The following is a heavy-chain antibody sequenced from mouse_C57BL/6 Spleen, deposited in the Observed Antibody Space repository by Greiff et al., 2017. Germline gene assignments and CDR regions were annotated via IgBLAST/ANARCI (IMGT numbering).Heavy chain of an antibody. J-gene: IGHJ4*01. Sequence: VQLQESGPGLVQPSQSLSITCTVSGFSLTSYGVHWVRQSPGKGLEWLGVIWRGGSTDYNAAFMSRLSITKDNPKSQVFVKMNSLQADDTAIYYCANLYEYDYAMDYWGQGTSVTVSS. CDR2: IWRGGST. V-gene: IGHV2-5*01. CDR3: ANLYEYDYAMDY. CDR1: GFSLTSYG. D-gene: IGHD2-4*01.